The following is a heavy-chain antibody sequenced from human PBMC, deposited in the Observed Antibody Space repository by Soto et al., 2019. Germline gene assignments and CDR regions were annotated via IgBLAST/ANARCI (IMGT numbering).Heavy chain of an antibody. D-gene: IGHD1-26*01. CDR3: AKEGGLSGSYYISSSYYFDY. Sequence: QVQLVESGGGVVQPGRSLRLSCVASGFTFSSYGMHWVRQAPGKGLEWVAIISYDGSNTYYADSVKGRFTISRDNSKNTLYRKRNSLRAEDRSVYYCAKEGGLSGSYYISSSYYFDYWGQGTLVTVSS. J-gene: IGHJ4*02. V-gene: IGHV3-30*18. CDR2: ISYDGSNT. CDR1: GFTFSSYG.